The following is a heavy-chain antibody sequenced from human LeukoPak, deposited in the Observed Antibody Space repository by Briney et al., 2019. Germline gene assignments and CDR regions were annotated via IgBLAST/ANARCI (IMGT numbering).Heavy chain of an antibody. J-gene: IGHJ6*03. V-gene: IGHV1-18*01. CDR2: ISAYNGNT. D-gene: IGHD3-10*01. Sequence: ASVKVSCKASGYTFTSYGISWVRQAPGQGFEWMGWISAYNGNTNYAQKLQGRVTMTTDTSTSTAYMELRSLRSDDTAVYYCARDRYYGSGSMYYYMDVWGKGTTVTVSS. CDR3: ARDRYYGSGSMYYYMDV. CDR1: GYTFTSYG.